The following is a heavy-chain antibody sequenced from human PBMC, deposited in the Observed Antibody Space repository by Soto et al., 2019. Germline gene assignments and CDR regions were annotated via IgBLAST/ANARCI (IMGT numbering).Heavy chain of an antibody. CDR1: GGSISSSSYY. CDR2: IYYSGRT. Sequence: QLQLQESGPGLVKPSETLSLTCTVSGGSISSSSYYWGWIRQPPGKGLEWIGSIYYSGRTYYNPSLKSRGTTSVDTSKNQFSLKLSSVTAADTAVYYCARLSVVTAILIDYWGQGTLVTVSS. J-gene: IGHJ4*02. D-gene: IGHD2-21*02. V-gene: IGHV4-39*01. CDR3: ARLSVVTAILIDY.